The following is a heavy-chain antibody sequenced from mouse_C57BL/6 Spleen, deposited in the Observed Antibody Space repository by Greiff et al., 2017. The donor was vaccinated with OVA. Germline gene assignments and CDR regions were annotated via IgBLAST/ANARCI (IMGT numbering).Heavy chain of an antibody. Sequence: VQLQESGPGLVQPSQSLSITCTVSGFSLTSYGVHWVRQSPGKGLEWLGVIWSGGSTDYNAAFISRLSISKDNSKSQVFFKMNSLQADDTAIYYCARKVTDYYGSSYGYFDVWGTGTTVTVSS. CDR2: IWSGGST. CDR1: GFSLTSYG. J-gene: IGHJ1*03. CDR3: ARKVTDYYGSSYGYFDV. V-gene: IGHV2-2*01. D-gene: IGHD1-1*01.